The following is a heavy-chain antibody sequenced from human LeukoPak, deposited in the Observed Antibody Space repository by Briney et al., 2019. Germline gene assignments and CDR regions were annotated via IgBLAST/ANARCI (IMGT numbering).Heavy chain of an antibody. Sequence: GESLKISCKSSGYTFTSYWIGWVRQMPGKGLEWMGIIYPGPGAGPGGSNPIYNPSFQGHVSISADNSTTTAYLQWSSLKASDTAIYYCARHSTRPNWYSPIDYWGQGTLVTVSS. V-gene: IGHV5-51*01. CDR2: IYPGPGAGPGGSNP. CDR1: GYTFTSYW. CDR3: ARHSTRPNWYSPIDY. D-gene: IGHD2-21*01. J-gene: IGHJ4*02.